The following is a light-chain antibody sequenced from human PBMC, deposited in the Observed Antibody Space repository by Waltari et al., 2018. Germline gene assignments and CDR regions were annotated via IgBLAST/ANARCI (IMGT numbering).Light chain of an antibody. Sequence: QAVVTQVPSLTVSPGGTVTLTCGSRTGTVPSGPYPYWVQQKPGQAPRTLIYDSYMKNSWTPARFSGSRIGGKAALTLSGAQAEDEADYYCWLAYSSGVVYGGGTKLAVL. CDR1: TGTVPSGPY. CDR3: WLAYSSGVV. V-gene: IGLV7-46*01. J-gene: IGLJ2*01. CDR2: DSY.